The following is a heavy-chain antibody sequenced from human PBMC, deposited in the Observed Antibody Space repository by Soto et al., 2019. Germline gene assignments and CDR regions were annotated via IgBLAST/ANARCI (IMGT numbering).Heavy chain of an antibody. D-gene: IGHD3-22*01. V-gene: IGHV4-30-4*01. CDR2: IYYSGST. CDR3: ARYYYDSSGYYGSQGRVDYYVMDV. Sequence: SETLSLTCTVSGGSISSGDYYWSWIRQPPGKGLEWIGYIYYSGSTYYNPSLKSRVTISVDTSKNQFSLKLSSVTAADTAVYYCARYYYDSSGYYGSQGRVDYYVMDVWGQGTTVTVSS. CDR1: GGSISSGDYY. J-gene: IGHJ6*02.